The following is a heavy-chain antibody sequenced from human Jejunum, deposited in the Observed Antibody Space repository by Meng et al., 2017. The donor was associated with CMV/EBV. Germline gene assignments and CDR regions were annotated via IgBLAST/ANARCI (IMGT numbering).Heavy chain of an antibody. V-gene: IGHV4-59*01. CDR3: ARGSTGAFDA. CDR2: SHNTGAT. CDR1: GGSISSSY. D-gene: IGHD1-14*01. Sequence: QVQLQESGPGLVTPSETLSLTCTVSGGSISSSYWSWIRQRPGKGLEWIGYSHNTGATDYNPSLKSRVTMSLDTSKNQFFLKVTFVTTADTAIYHCARGSTGAFDAWGQGTLVTVSS. J-gene: IGHJ5*02.